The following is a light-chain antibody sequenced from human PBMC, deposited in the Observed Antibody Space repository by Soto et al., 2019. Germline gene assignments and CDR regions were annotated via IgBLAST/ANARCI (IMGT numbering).Light chain of an antibody. V-gene: IGLV2-14*01. CDR2: EIS. Sequence: QSALTQPASVSGSPGQSITISCTGTSSDVGGYNFVSWYQQYPGKAPKLMIFEISNRPSEVSNRFSGSKSGNTASLTISGLQAEYEADYYCSSYTTSSTSVFGTGTKLTVL. J-gene: IGLJ1*01. CDR1: SSDVGGYNF. CDR3: SSYTTSSTSV.